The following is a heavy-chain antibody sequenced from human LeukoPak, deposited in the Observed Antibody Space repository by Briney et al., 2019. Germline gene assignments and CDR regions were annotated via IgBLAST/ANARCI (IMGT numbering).Heavy chain of an antibody. J-gene: IGHJ4*02. CDR3: ASTLAGSFDY. D-gene: IGHD6-13*01. Sequence: GGSLRLSCAASGFTFSRYGMHWVRQAPGKGLEWVSGISWNSGSIGYADSVKGRFTISRDNAKNTLYLQMNSLRAEDTAVYYCASTLAGSFDYWGQGTLVTVSS. CDR2: ISWNSGSI. V-gene: IGHV3-9*01. CDR1: GFTFSRYG.